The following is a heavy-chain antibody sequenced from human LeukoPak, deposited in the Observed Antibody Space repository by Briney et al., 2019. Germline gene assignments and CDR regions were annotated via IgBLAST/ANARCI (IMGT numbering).Heavy chain of an antibody. Sequence: GESLKISCKGSGYSFTSYWIGWVRQMPGKGLEWMGIIYPGDSDTRYSPSFQGQVTISADKSISTAYLQWSSLKASDTAMYYCARTSMAARLPYNWFDPWGQGTLVTVSS. CDR1: GYSFTSYW. D-gene: IGHD6-6*01. V-gene: IGHV5-51*01. CDR2: IYPGDSDT. CDR3: ARTSMAARLPYNWFDP. J-gene: IGHJ5*02.